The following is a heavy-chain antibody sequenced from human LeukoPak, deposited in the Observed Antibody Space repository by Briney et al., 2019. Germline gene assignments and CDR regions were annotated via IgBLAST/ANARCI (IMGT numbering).Heavy chain of an antibody. D-gene: IGHD1-7*01. V-gene: IGHV3-21*01. J-gene: IGHJ4*02. CDR1: GFTFSSYS. CDR3: ARDSAGTTGY. Sequence: GGSLRLSCAASGFTFSSYSMNWVRQAPGKGLEWVSSISSSSSYTYYADSVKGRFTISRDNAKNSLYLQMNSLRAEDTAVYYCARDSAGTTGYWGQGTLVTASS. CDR2: ISSSSSYT.